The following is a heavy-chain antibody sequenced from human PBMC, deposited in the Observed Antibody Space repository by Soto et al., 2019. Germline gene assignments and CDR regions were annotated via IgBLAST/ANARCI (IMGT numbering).Heavy chain of an antibody. J-gene: IGHJ6*03. CDR3: AKGYGPNYYYYYYMDV. CDR2: ISWNSGSI. CDR1: GFTFDDYA. D-gene: IGHD5-18*01. Sequence: GGSLRLSCAASGFTFDDYAMHWVRQAPGKGLEWVSGISWNSGSIGYADSVKGRFTISRDNAKNSLYLQMNSLRAEDTALYYCAKGYGPNYYYYYYMDVWGKGTTVTVSS. V-gene: IGHV3-9*01.